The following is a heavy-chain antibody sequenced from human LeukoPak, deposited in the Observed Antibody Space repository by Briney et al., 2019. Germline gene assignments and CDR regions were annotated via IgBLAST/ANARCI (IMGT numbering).Heavy chain of an antibody. CDR3: ARSASVAADYYFDN. D-gene: IGHD6-19*01. J-gene: IGHJ4*02. Sequence: PGGSLRLPCAASGFKFDDRGMSWVRQAPGKGLEWVSGLNWSGGKTGYADSVKGRFTISRDNAKNFVVLQMNSLRVEDTAFYYCARSASVAADYYFDNWGQGTLVTVSS. CDR2: LNWSGGKT. V-gene: IGHV3-20*04. CDR1: GFKFDDRG.